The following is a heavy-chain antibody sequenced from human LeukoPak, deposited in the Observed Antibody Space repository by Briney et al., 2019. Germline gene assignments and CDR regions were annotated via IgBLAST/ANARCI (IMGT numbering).Heavy chain of an antibody. CDR1: GFTFSSFA. V-gene: IGHV3-23*01. CDR3: AKDLGVYDYVWGSYFDY. D-gene: IGHD3-16*01. Sequence: GGSLRLSCAASGFTFSSFAMSWVRQAPGKGLEWVSAISGSGGSTYYADSVKGRFTISRDNSKNTLYLQMNSLRAEDTAVYYSAKDLGVYDYVWGSYFDYWGQGTLVTVSS. J-gene: IGHJ4*02. CDR2: ISGSGGST.